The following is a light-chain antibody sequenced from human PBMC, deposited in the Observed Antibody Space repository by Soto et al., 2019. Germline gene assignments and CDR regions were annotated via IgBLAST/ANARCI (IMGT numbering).Light chain of an antibody. CDR1: QSITNY. J-gene: IGKJ5*01. V-gene: IGKV3-11*01. CDR3: QQRSDWRTIT. Sequence: EIVLTQSPATLSLSPGERATLSCRASQSITNYLACYQPTPGQAPRLXXYDASNRATGIPARFSGSGSGTDFTLTISSVEPEDFAVYDCQQRSDWRTITFGQGTRLEIK. CDR2: DAS.